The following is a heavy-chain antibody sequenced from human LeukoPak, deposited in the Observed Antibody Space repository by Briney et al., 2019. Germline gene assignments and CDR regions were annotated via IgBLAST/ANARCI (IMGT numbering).Heavy chain of an antibody. CDR3: ARIGKSYSSSWRAFDI. CDR2: INPNSGGT. V-gene: IGHV1-2*02. Sequence: ASVKVSCKASGYTFTGYYMHWVRQAPGQGLEWMGWINPNSGGTNYAQKFQGRVTMTRDTSISTAYMELSRLRSDDTAVYYCARIGKSYSSSWRAFDIWGQGTMVTVSS. D-gene: IGHD6-13*01. J-gene: IGHJ3*02. CDR1: GYTFTGYY.